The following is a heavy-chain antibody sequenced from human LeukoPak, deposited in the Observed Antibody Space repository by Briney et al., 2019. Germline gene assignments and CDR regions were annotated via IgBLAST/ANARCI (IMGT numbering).Heavy chain of an antibody. J-gene: IGHJ4*02. CDR1: GFTFSSYW. D-gene: IGHD1-26*01. CDR2: IRQDGSEI. V-gene: IGHV3-7*01. Sequence: GGSLRLSCAASGFTFSSYWMSWVRQAPGKGLEWVANIRQDGSEIYYVDSVKGRFTISRDNAKNSLYLQMNSLRAEDTAVYYCARDKQVGATHFDNWGQGTLVTVSS. CDR3: ARDKQVGATHFDN.